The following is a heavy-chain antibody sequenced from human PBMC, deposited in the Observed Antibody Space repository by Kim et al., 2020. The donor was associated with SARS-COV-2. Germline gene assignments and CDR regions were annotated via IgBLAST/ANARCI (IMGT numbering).Heavy chain of an antibody. CDR3: ARVQEGRYNWNDGFKDY. Sequence: VKGRFTISRDNAKNSLYLQMNSLRAEDTAVYYCARVQEGRYNWNDGFKDYWGQGTLVTVSS. V-gene: IGHV3-11*05. J-gene: IGHJ4*02. D-gene: IGHD1-1*01.